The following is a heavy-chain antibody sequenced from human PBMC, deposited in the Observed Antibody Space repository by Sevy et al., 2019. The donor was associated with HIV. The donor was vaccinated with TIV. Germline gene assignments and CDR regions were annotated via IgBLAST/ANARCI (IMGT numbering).Heavy chain of an antibody. V-gene: IGHV1-18*01. CDR1: GYNFNMYG. J-gene: IGHJ6*02. CDR2: ISAYTGDT. D-gene: IGHD3-3*01. CDR3: ARHRPQGVVIIPGSGYHYGADF. Sequence: ASVKVSCKTSGYNFNMYGISWVRQAPGQGLEWMGWISAYTGDTDYRQMFRGRVTMTTDASTNTAYMELRRLTSDDTAVYYCARHRPQGVVIIPGSGYHYGADFWGQGTMVTVSS.